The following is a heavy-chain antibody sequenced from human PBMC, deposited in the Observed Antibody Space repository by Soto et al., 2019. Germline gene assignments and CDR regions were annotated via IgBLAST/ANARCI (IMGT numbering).Heavy chain of an antibody. CDR1: GYSFTSYW. J-gene: IGHJ4*02. CDR3: ARQVYCSSTSCPIDY. D-gene: IGHD2-2*01. CDR2: IYPGDSDT. V-gene: IGHV5-51*01. Sequence: PGESLKISCKGSGYSFTSYWIGWVRQMPGKGLEWMGIIYPGDSDTRYSPSFQGQVTISADKSISTAYLQWSSLKASDTAMYYCARQVYCSSTSCPIDYWGQGTLVTVSS.